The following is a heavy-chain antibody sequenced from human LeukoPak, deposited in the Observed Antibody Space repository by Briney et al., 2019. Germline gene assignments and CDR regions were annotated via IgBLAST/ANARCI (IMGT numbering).Heavy chain of an antibody. Sequence: ASVKVSCKASGGTFSSYAISWVRQAPGQGLEWMGWINPKSGGTNSAQRFQGRVTMTRDTSISTAYMELSSLRSDDTAVYYCARDLGAALDWFDPWGQGTLVTVSS. CDR1: GGTFSSYA. V-gene: IGHV1-2*02. CDR2: INPKSGGT. D-gene: IGHD6-6*01. J-gene: IGHJ5*02. CDR3: ARDLGAALDWFDP.